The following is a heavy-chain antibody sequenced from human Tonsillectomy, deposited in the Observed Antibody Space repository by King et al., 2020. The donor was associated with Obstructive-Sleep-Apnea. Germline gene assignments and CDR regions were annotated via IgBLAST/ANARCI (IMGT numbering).Heavy chain of an antibody. CDR2: IYYSGNT. V-gene: IGHV4-59*08. J-gene: IGHJ6*02. CDR1: GDSISSYY. D-gene: IGHD2-15*01. CDR3: ARHEGIGYYYYGLDV. Sequence: VQLQESGPGLLKPSETLSLTCIVSGDSISSYYWSWIRQPPGKGLEWIGYIYYSGNTIYNPSLKSRVTMSVDTSKNQFSLKLSSVTAADTAVYYCARHEGIGYYYYGLDVWGQGTTVTVSS.